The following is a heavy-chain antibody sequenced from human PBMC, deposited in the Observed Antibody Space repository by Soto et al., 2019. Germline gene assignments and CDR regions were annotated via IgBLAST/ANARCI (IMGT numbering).Heavy chain of an antibody. Sequence: QVQLQESGPGLVKASQTLSLTCTVSGGSIRNENYYWSWIRQLPGKGLEWIGNIYYIGTTSYNPSLKSRVIISIDTSKNQFSLELTSVLAADTAVYYCAKNETTRPWFDPWGQGTLVTVSS. CDR1: GGSIRNENYY. CDR2: IYYIGTT. D-gene: IGHD1-1*01. CDR3: AKNETTRPWFDP. V-gene: IGHV4-31*03. J-gene: IGHJ5*02.